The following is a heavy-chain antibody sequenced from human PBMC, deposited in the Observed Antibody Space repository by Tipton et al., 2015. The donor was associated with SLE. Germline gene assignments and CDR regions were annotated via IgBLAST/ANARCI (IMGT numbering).Heavy chain of an antibody. D-gene: IGHD2-15*01. Sequence: TLSLTCTVSGGSISSGSYYWSWIRQPAGKGLEWIGRIYTSGSTNYNPSLKSRVTISVDTSKNQFSLKLSSVTAADTAVYYCARQVTNRWHVVWFDPWGQGTLVTVSS. CDR1: GGSISSGSYY. V-gene: IGHV4-61*02. CDR2: IYTSGST. J-gene: IGHJ5*02. CDR3: ARQVTNRWHVVWFDP.